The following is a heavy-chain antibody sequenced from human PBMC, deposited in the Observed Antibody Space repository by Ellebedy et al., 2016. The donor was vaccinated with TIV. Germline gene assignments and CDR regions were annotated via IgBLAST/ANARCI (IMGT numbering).Heavy chain of an antibody. D-gene: IGHD4-17*01. CDR2: IRQEGDEI. CDR3: TRRASYGDYAVQVNPWFDP. J-gene: IGHJ5*02. V-gene: IGHV3-7*01. CDR1: GFNFRSYW. Sequence: RGSLRLSCAASGFNFRSYWMTWVRQAPGKGLEWVAKIRQEGDEIYYVESVKGRFTISRDNAKNSLFLQMNSPRVEDTAVYYCTRRASYGDYAVQVNPWFDPWGQGTLVTVSS.